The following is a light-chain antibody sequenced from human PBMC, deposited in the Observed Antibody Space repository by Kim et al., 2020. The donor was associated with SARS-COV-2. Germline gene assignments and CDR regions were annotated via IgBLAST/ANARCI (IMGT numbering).Light chain of an antibody. V-gene: IGKV1-39*01. J-gene: IGKJ1*01. CDR3: QQTYITPPWT. CDR1: QSIDTY. CDR2: SAS. Sequence: SVGDRVTITCRASQSIDTYLNWYQQKPGNAPKLLIHSASALQTGVPSRFSGSGSGTDFSLTIDSLQPEDFATYFCQQTYITPPWTFGQGTKVDIK.